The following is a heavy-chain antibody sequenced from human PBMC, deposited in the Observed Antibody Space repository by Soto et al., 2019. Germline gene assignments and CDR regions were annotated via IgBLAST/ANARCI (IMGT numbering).Heavy chain of an antibody. D-gene: IGHD5-12*01. V-gene: IGHV1-2*02. J-gene: IGHJ4*02. CDR1: GYTFTGHY. CDR2: MNPNNGDT. CDR3: ARHSGYDSVSAY. Sequence: ASVKVSCKASGYTFTGHYMHWVRQAPGQGLEWMGWMNPNNGDTNFAQKFQGRVTMTRDTSTSTAYMELSSLRFDDTAVYFCARHSGYDSVSAYWGRGTLVTAPQ.